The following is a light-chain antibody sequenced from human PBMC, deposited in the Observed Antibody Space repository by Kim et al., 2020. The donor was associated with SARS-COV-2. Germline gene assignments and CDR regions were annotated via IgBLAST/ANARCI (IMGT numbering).Light chain of an antibody. V-gene: IGKV1-39*01. CDR3: QQSFTDSRT. J-gene: IGKJ2*01. CDR2: IAS. Sequence: GDRVNITCRASQNIDNYLNWYQKKPGKAPNLLIYIASSLQTGVPSRFSGSGSGAEYSLTISSLQPEDFATYYCQQSFTDSRTFG. CDR1: QNIDNY.